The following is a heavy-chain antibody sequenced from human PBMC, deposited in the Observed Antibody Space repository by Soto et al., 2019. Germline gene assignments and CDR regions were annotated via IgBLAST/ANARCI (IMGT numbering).Heavy chain of an antibody. D-gene: IGHD1-1*01. Sequence: ELLVESGGCLVRPGESLRLSCGASKFPFRSDTLHWVRQAPGKGLEWVAYISASSRSVYYEDSVKGRFTTSRDNAKNSLCLEINNLRAEDTAVYYCAGGQFPRRATLYILYYAIDAWGQGTTDTGS. V-gene: IGHV3-21*01. CDR1: KFPFRSDT. CDR2: ISASSRSV. CDR3: AGGQFPRRATLYILYYAIDA. J-gene: IGHJ6*02.